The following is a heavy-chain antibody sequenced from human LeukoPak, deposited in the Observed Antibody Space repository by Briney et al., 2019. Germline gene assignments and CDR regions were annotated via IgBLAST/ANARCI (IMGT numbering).Heavy chain of an antibody. V-gene: IGHV3-30*02. Sequence: GGSLRLSCAASEFTFSSYGMHWVRQAPGKGLEWVAFIYYDGSNKYYADSVKGRFTISRDNSKNTLYLQMNTLRADDTAVYYCAKDRIAVRPGWFDPWGQGTLVTVSS. CDR1: EFTFSSYG. D-gene: IGHD6-6*01. CDR2: IYYDGSNK. J-gene: IGHJ5*02. CDR3: AKDRIAVRPGWFDP.